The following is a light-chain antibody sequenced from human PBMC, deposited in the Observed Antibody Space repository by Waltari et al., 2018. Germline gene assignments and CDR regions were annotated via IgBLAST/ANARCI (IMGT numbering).Light chain of an antibody. CDR3: QQRSTPVT. CDR2: DAS. V-gene: IGKV3-11*01. J-gene: IGKJ4*01. Sequence: EIVLTQSPATLSLSPGARATLSCRASQSVSSYLAWYQQKPGQAPRLLIYDASNRATGIPARFSGSGSGTDFTLTISSLEPEDFAVYYCQQRSTPVTFGGGTKVEIK. CDR1: QSVSSY.